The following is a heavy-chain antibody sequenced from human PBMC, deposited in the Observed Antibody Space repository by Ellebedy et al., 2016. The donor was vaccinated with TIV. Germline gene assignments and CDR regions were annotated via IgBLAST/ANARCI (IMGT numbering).Heavy chain of an antibody. D-gene: IGHD4-17*01. V-gene: IGHV4-30-4*01. J-gene: IGHJ4*02. Sequence: MPSETLSLTCTVSGGSISSGDSYWSWIRQPPGKGLEWIGYIYYTGSTYYNPSLKSRVTIAVDTSKNQFSLKVSSVTAADTAVYYCARDGAVTTVFDYWGQGTLVTVSS. CDR1: GGSISSGDSY. CDR2: IYYTGST. CDR3: ARDGAVTTVFDY.